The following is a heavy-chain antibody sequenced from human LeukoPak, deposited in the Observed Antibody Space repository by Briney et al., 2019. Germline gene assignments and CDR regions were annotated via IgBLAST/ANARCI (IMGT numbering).Heavy chain of an antibody. Sequence: GGSLRLSCAASGFTFTTYWMSWVRQAPGKGLEWVANINQDGTEKHYVGTVKGRFTISRDNAKNSLYLQMNSLRVEDTAVYYCAKVAKYYYGSETYYFFEHWGQGTPVTASS. V-gene: IGHV3-7*01. CDR1: GFTFTTYW. CDR2: INQDGTEK. D-gene: IGHD3-10*01. CDR3: AKVAKYYYGSETYYFFEH. J-gene: IGHJ4*02.